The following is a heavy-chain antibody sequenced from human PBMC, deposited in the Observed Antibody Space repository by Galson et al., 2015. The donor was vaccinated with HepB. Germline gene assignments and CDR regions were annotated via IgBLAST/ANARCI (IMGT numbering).Heavy chain of an antibody. D-gene: IGHD1-20*01. CDR2: INPYNGNG. V-gene: IGHV1-18*04. CDR3: ARDGGMELSQYKWCFDY. Sequence: SVKVSCKASGYTFNTYNIHWVRQAPGQGLEWMGWINPYNGNGNCPQNLQGRVTMTTDSSTSTAYMGLRGLRSGDTAIYYCARDGGMELSQYKWCFDYWSQGTLVTVSP. CDR1: GYTFNTYN. J-gene: IGHJ4*02.